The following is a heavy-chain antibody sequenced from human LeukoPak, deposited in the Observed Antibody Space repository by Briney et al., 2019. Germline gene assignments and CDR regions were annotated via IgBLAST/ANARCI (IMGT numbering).Heavy chain of an antibody. CDR1: GGSISSSNW. CDR2: IYHSGST. CDR3: ARMDGGDTYPPYHYYGMDV. Sequence: SGTLSLTCAVSGGSISSSNWWSWVRQPPGKGLEWIGEIYHSGSTNYNPSLKSRVTISVDKSKNQFSLKLSSVTAADTAVYYCARMDGGDTYPPYHYYGMDVWGQGTTVTVSS. V-gene: IGHV4-4*02. D-gene: IGHD2-21*02. J-gene: IGHJ6*02.